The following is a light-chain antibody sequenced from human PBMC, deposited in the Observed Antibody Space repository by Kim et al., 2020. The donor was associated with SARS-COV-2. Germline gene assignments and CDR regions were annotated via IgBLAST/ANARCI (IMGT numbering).Light chain of an antibody. CDR3: ATWDDTLNGHWV. Sequence: RVTIACYGTKSLLATHTLNWYKQLPGTAPKLLIYSDNRRPSGVPDRFSGSKSGNSASLAISGLQSDDEADYYCATWDDTLNGHWVFGGGTQLTVL. CDR2: SDN. CDR1: KSLLATHT. V-gene: IGLV1-44*01. J-gene: IGLJ3*02.